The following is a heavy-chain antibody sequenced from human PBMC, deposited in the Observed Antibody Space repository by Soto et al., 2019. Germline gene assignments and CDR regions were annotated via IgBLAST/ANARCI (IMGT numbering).Heavy chain of an antibody. V-gene: IGHV4-30-2*01. CDR3: ARLRIGCSSTSCYRYRGGYYYYGMDV. CDR2: IYHSGST. Sequence: SETLSLTCAVSGGSISSGGYSRSWIRQPPGKGLEWIGYIYHSGSTYYNPSLKSRVTISVDRSKNQFSLKLSSVTAADTAVYYCARLRIGCSSTSCYRYRGGYYYYGMDVWGQGTTVTVSS. D-gene: IGHD2-2*01. CDR1: GGSISSGGYS. J-gene: IGHJ6*02.